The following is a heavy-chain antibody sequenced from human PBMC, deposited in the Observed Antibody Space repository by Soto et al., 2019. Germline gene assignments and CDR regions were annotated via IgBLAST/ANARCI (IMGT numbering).Heavy chain of an antibody. CDR2: ISAYNGNT. CDR3: ARDVYYYDSSGLDY. Sequence: GASVKVCCKASGYTFTSYGISWVRQAPGQGLEWMGWISAYNGNTNYAQKLQGRVTMTTDTSTSAAYMELRSLRSDDTAVYYCARDVYYYDSSGLDYWGQGTLVTVSS. V-gene: IGHV1-18*01. J-gene: IGHJ4*02. CDR1: GYTFTSYG. D-gene: IGHD3-22*01.